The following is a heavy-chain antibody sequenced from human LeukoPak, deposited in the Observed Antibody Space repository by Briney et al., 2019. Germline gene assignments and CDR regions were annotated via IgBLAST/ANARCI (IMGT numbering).Heavy chain of an antibody. Sequence: GGSLRLSCAGSGFTFRTYWISWVRQAPGKGLEWVANIKHDGSEKYYVESVKGRFTISRDNAKNSVYLQMNSLRVEDTAVYYCARGNYYDSSGSDAFDIWGQGTMVTVSS. CDR1: GFTFRTYW. D-gene: IGHD3-22*01. CDR3: ARGNYYDSSGSDAFDI. J-gene: IGHJ3*02. V-gene: IGHV3-7*01. CDR2: IKHDGSEK.